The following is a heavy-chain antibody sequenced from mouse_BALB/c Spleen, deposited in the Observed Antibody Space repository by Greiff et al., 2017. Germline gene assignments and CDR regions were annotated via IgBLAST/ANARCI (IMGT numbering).Heavy chain of an antibody. V-gene: IGHV5-9*03. CDR3: ARLDGYYGGLDY. D-gene: IGHD2-3*01. Sequence: EVKLVESGGGLVKPGGSLKLSCAASGFTFSSYTMSWVRQTPEKRLEWVATISSGGGNTYYPDSVKGRFTISRDNAKNNLYLQMSSLRSEDTALYYCARLDGYYGGLDYWGQGTTLTVSS. J-gene: IGHJ2*01. CDR2: ISSGGGNT. CDR1: GFTFSSYT.